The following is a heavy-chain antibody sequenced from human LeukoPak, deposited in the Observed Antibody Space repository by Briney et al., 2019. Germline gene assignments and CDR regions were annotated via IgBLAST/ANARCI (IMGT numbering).Heavy chain of an antibody. CDR2: IKEDGSQN. CDR3: ARWTSKFDF. D-gene: IGHD1-1*01. J-gene: IGHJ4*02. V-gene: IGHV3-7*05. Sequence: GGSLRPSCVASEFTFSGYWMGWVRQAPGKGLEWVANIKEDGSQNHYVDSVKGRFTISRDNAKNSLYLQMNSLRAEDTAVYYCARWTSKFDFWGQGTLVTVSS. CDR1: EFTFSGYW.